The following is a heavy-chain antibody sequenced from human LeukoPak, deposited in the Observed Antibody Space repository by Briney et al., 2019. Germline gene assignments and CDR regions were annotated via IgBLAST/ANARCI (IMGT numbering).Heavy chain of an antibody. CDR2: INPADSDT. D-gene: IGHD3-10*01. V-gene: IGHV5-51*01. CDR1: GYTFTTYW. Sequence: GESLKISCKGSGYTFTTYWIGWVRQMPGKGLEWMGIINPADSDTRYRPSFQGQVTISVDKSNNTASLQWSSLKASNTAIYCGARLRFREFVIENWGQGTLVSVSS. J-gene: IGHJ4*02. CDR3: ARLRFREFVIEN.